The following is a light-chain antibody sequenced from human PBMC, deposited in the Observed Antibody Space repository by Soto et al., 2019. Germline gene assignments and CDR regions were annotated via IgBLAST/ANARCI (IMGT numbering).Light chain of an antibody. V-gene: IGKV1-9*01. Sequence: DIQMTQSPSFLSASVGDRVTITCRASQGISSYLAWYQQKPGKAPKLLIYGASTLQRGVSSRFSGSGSGTEFTLTISSLQPEDFATYYCQHLKSYPITCGQGTRLAIK. CDR2: GAS. J-gene: IGKJ5*01. CDR3: QHLKSYPIT. CDR1: QGISSY.